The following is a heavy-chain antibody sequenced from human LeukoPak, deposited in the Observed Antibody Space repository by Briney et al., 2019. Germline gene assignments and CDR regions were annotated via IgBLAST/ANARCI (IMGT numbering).Heavy chain of an antibody. CDR3: ARDRRTYSSGWYGY. D-gene: IGHD6-19*01. CDR1: GGTSSSYA. V-gene: IGHV1-69*01. Sequence: GASVKVSCKASGGTSSSYAISWVRQAPGQGLEWMGGIIPIFGTANYAQKFQGRVTITADESTSTAYMELSSLRSEDTAVYYCARDRRTYSSGWYGYWGQGTLVTVSS. CDR2: IIPIFGTA. J-gene: IGHJ4*02.